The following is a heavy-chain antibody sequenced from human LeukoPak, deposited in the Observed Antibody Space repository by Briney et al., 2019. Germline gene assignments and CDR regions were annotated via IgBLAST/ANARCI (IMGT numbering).Heavy chain of an antibody. CDR2: IYPGDSDT. Sequence: GESLKISCKGSGYSFPSNWIGWVRQMPGKGLEWMGIIYPGDSDTRYSPSSQGQVTISADKSISTAYLHWSSLKASDTAIYYCATYAGSSSKYFQNWGQGTTVTVSS. V-gene: IGHV5-51*01. CDR1: GYSFPSNW. CDR3: ATYAGSSSKYFQN. D-gene: IGHD3-10*01. J-gene: IGHJ6*02.